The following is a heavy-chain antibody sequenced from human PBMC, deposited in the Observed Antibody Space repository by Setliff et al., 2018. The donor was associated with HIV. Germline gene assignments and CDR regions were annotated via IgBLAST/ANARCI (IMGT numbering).Heavy chain of an antibody. D-gene: IGHD3-3*01. Sequence: SETLSLTCDVSGGSISSDSYYWAWIRQPPGKGLEWIGTIYYSGSTHYNPSLKSRLTISVDMSKNQLSLKLSSVTAADTAVYYCLLWTGYYTYWFFELWGRGALVTVSS. CDR1: GGSISSDSYY. CDR2: IYYSGST. CDR3: LLWTGYYTYWFFEL. V-gene: IGHV4-39*07. J-gene: IGHJ2*01.